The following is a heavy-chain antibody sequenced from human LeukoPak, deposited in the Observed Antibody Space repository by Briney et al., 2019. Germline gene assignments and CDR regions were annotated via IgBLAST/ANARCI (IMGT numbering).Heavy chain of an antibody. J-gene: IGHJ6*02. CDR2: ISGRGGST. CDR1: GFTFSSYA. V-gene: IGHV3-23*01. Sequence: GGSLRLSCAASGFTFSSYAMSWVRQAPGKGLDWVSAISGRGGSTYYADSVKGRFTISRDNSKNTLYLQMNSLRAEDTAVYYCAKDDSYYDILTGYSRVNGMDVWGQGTTVTVSS. CDR3: AKDDSYYDILTGYSRVNGMDV. D-gene: IGHD3-9*01.